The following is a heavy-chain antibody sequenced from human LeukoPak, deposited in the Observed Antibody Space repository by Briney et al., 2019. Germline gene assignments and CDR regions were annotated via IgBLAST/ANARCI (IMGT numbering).Heavy chain of an antibody. V-gene: IGHV3-30*18. Sequence: GRYLRLSCAASGFTFSSYGMHWVRQAPGKGLEWVAVISYDGSNKYYADSVKGRFTISRDNSKNTLYLQMNSLRAEDTAVYYCAKSGSSYFDYWGQGTLVTVSS. J-gene: IGHJ4*02. CDR1: GFTFSSYG. D-gene: IGHD6-6*01. CDR2: ISYDGSNK. CDR3: AKSGSSYFDY.